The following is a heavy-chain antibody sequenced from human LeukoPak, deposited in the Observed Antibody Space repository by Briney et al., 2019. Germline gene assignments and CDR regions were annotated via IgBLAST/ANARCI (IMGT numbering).Heavy chain of an antibody. CDR2: INPNSGGT. D-gene: IGHD3-10*01. Sequence: ASVKVSCKASGYTFTGYYMHWVRQAPGQGLEWMGWINPNSGGTNYAQKFQGRVTMTRDTSTSTVYMELSSLRSEDTAVYYCAKAFTMVRGVKAAGYWGQGTLVTVSS. J-gene: IGHJ4*02. CDR3: AKAFTMVRGVKAAGY. CDR1: GYTFTGYY. V-gene: IGHV1-2*02.